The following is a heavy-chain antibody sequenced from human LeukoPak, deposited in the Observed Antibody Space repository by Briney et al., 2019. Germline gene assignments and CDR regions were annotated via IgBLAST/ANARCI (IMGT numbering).Heavy chain of an antibody. CDR1: GYSFTSYW. CDR2: IDPSDSYT. CDR3: ARHWGYSGYDQLYFDY. J-gene: IGHJ4*02. V-gene: IGHV5-10-1*01. Sequence: GESLKISCQGSGYSFTSYWIRWVRQMPGKGLVWMERIDPSDSYTNYSPSFQGHVTISADKSISTAYLQWSSLKASDTAMYYCARHWGYSGYDQLYFDYWGQGTLVTVSS. D-gene: IGHD5-12*01.